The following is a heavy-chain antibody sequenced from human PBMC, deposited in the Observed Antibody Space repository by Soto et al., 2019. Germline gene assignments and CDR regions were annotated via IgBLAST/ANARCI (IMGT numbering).Heavy chain of an antibody. D-gene: IGHD3-16*02. CDR3: ASSGDYIWGSYRYLFRY. Sequence: SETLSLTCTVSGGSISSYYWSWIRQPPGKGLEWIGYIYYSGSTNYNPSLKSRVTISVDTSKNQFSLKLSSVTAADTAVYYCASSGDYIWGSYRYLFRYWGQGTLVTVSS. V-gene: IGHV4-59*01. CDR1: GGSISSYY. CDR2: IYYSGST. J-gene: IGHJ4*02.